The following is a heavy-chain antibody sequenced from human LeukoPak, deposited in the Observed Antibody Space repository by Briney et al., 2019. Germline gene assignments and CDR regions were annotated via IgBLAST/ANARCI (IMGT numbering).Heavy chain of an antibody. D-gene: IGHD3-10*01. CDR1: GFTFGSYS. CDR3: ARGGRTDSGSYPYGMDV. J-gene: IGHJ6*02. Sequence: GGSLRLSCAASGFTFGSYSMNWVRQAPGKGLEWVSVIYGGATTDYADSVKGRFTISTDSSKNTLYLQMNSLRDEDTSVYYCARGGRTDSGSYPYGMDVWGQGATVTVSS. CDR2: IYGGATT. V-gene: IGHV3-66*01.